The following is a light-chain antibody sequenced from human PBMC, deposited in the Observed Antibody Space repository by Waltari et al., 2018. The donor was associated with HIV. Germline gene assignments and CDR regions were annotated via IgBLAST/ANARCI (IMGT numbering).Light chain of an antibody. J-gene: IGKJ2*01. Sequence: DIQLTQSPSSLSASVGDRVSITCQASQDIKKFLNWFQQRPGKAPKLLIFDASNLEVGVPSRFSGSASGTDFTFTINNLQPEDAATYYCLQYDNLPDAFGQGTKLEV. CDR3: LQYDNLPDA. CDR2: DAS. CDR1: QDIKKF. V-gene: IGKV1-33*01.